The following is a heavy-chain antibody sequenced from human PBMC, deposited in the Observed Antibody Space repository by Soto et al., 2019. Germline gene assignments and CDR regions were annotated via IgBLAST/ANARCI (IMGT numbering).Heavy chain of an antibody. J-gene: IGHJ5*02. Sequence: SETLSLTCTVSGGSISSSSYYWGWIRQPPGKGLEWIGSIYYSGSTYYNPSLKSRVTISVDTSKNQFSLKLSSVTAADTAVYYCARPGRDNWFDPWGQGTLVTVSS. CDR2: IYYSGST. V-gene: IGHV4-39*01. CDR1: GGSISSSSYY. CDR3: ARPGRDNWFDP.